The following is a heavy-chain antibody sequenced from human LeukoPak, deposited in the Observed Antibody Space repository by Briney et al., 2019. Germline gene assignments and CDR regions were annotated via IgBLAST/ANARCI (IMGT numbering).Heavy chain of an antibody. J-gene: IGHJ4*02. Sequence: SVKVSCKASGGTFSSYAISWVRQAPGQGLEWMGGIIPIFGTANYAQKLQGRVTMTTDTSTSTAYMELRSLRSDDTAVYYYATSPTIAPAGTGDYWGQGTLVTVSS. D-gene: IGHD6-13*01. V-gene: IGHV1-69*05. CDR3: ATSPTIAPAGTGDY. CDR2: IIPIFGTA. CDR1: GGTFSSYA.